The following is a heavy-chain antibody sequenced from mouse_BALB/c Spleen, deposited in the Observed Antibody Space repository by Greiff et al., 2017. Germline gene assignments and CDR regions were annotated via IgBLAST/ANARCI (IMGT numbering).Heavy chain of an antibody. D-gene: IGHD2-14*01. CDR3: ARGGRYDGYYAMDY. Sequence: EVKVVESGAELVKPGASVKLSCTASGFNIKDTYMHWVKQRPEQGLEWIGRIDPANGNTKYDPKFQGKATITADTSSNTAYLQLSSLTSEDTAVYYCARGGRYDGYYAMDYWGQGTSVTVSS. CDR2: IDPANGNT. J-gene: IGHJ4*01. CDR1: GFNIKDTY. V-gene: IGHV14-3*02.